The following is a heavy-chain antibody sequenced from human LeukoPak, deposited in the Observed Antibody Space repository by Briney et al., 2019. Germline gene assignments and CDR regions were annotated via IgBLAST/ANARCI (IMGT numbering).Heavy chain of an antibody. Sequence: PGGSLRLSCAASGFTFSSYSMNWVRQAPGKGLEWVSSISSSGSYIYYADSVKGRFTISRDNAKNSLYLQMNSLRAEDTAVYYCARAVEMATPYYFDYWGQGTLVTVSS. CDR1: GFTFSSYS. V-gene: IGHV3-21*04. J-gene: IGHJ4*02. D-gene: IGHD5-24*01. CDR2: ISSSGSYI. CDR3: ARAVEMATPYYFDY.